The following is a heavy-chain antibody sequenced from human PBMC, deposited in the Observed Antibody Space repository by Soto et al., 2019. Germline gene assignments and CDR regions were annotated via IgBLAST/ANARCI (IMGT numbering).Heavy chain of an antibody. D-gene: IGHD3-10*01. V-gene: IGHV1-18*01. CDR2: ISAYNGNT. CDR3: ARDKGDGSGSYYGY. J-gene: IGHJ4*02. CDR1: GYTFTSYG. Sequence: QVQLVQSGAEVKKPGASVKVSCKASGYTFTSYGISWVRQAPGQGLEWMGWISAYNGNTNDAQKLQGRVTMTTDTXXSTAYMELRSRRSDDTAVYYCARDKGDGSGSYYGYWGQGTLVTVSS.